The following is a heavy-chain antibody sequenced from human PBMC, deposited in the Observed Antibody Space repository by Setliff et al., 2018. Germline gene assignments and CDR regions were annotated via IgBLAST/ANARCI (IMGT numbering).Heavy chain of an antibody. Sequence: GGSLRLSCAASGFTFKTYAMSWVRQAPGKGLEWVSSITGSGGDRDYADSVKGRFTISRDNSKNTLYLQMNSLRAEDTAVYYCVTWDGKYSRYWGQGTLVTVSS. CDR1: GFTFKTYA. CDR3: VTWDGKYSRY. V-gene: IGHV3-23*01. J-gene: IGHJ4*02. D-gene: IGHD1-1*01. CDR2: ITGSGGDR.